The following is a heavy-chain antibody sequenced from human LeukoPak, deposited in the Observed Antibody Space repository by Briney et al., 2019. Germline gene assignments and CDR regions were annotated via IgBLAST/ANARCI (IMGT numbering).Heavy chain of an antibody. CDR3: ARQSKIWSGYYRSYYYYYMDV. Sequence: PSETLSLTCTVSGGSISSSSYYWGWIRQPPGKGLEWIGSIYYSGSTYYNPSLKSRVTISVDTSKNQFSLKLSSVTAADTAVYYCARQSKIWSGYYRSYYYYYMDVWGKGTTVTVSS. CDR2: IYYSGST. D-gene: IGHD3-3*01. J-gene: IGHJ6*03. V-gene: IGHV4-39*01. CDR1: GGSISSSSYY.